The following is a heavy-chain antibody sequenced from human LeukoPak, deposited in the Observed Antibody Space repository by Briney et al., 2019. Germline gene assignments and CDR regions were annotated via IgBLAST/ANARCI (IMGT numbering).Heavy chain of an antibody. CDR3: ARGSYGDYDGWFDP. CDR1: GYTFSSYD. J-gene: IGHJ5*02. Sequence: GASVKVSCKASGYTFSSYDINWVRQATGQGLEWMGWMNPNSGNRGYAQKLQGRVTMTTDTSTSTAYMELRSLRSDDTAFYYCARGSYGDYDGWFDPWGQGTLVTVSS. D-gene: IGHD5-12*01. V-gene: IGHV1-8*02. CDR2: MNPNSGNR.